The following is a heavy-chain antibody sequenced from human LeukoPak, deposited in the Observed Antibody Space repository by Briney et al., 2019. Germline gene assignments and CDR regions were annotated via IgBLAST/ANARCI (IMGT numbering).Heavy chain of an antibody. CDR3: AREAPGYCSSTNCYAVGWFDP. D-gene: IGHD2-2*01. CDR1: GYTFITYA. J-gene: IGHJ5*02. CDR2: INAGNGIT. Sequence: APVKVSCKTSGYTFITYAMHWVRQAPGQRLEWMGWINAGNGITKYSQKFQDRVTITRDTSASTAYMELSSLRSEDTAVYYCAREAPGYCSSTNCYAVGWFDPWGQGTLVTVSS. V-gene: IGHV1-3*01.